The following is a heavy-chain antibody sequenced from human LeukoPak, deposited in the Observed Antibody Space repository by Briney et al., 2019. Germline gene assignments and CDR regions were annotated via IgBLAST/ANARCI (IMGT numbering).Heavy chain of an antibody. V-gene: IGHV3-73*01. D-gene: IGHD2-2*01. J-gene: IGHJ4*02. Sequence: PGGSLRLSCAASGFTFSGSAMHWVRQASGKGLEWVGRIRSKANSYATAYAVSVKGRITISRDDSKNTAYLHMNSLKTEDTAVYYCNRHRIDCSSTSCSNMDYWGRGNGVIVSS. CDR2: IRSKANSYAT. CDR1: GFTFSGSA. CDR3: NRHRIDCSSTSCSNMDY.